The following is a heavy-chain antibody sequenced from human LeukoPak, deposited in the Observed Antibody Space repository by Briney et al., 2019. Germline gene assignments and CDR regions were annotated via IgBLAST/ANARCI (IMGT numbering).Heavy chain of an antibody. D-gene: IGHD5-18*01. J-gene: IGHJ4*02. Sequence: GESRKISGKCSGFYFTAYVIAGVRQMPGKGLGWMGNIYPGGSTVRYSPSFQGQVTMSADKSITTVYLQWSSLKASATAMYYCARHFHSAWFGFWGQGSLVTVSS. CDR3: ARHFHSAWFGF. CDR1: GFYFTAYV. CDR2: IYPGGSTV. V-gene: IGHV5-51*01.